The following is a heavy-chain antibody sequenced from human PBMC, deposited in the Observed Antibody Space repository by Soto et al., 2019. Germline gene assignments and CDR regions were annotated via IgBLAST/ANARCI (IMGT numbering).Heavy chain of an antibody. J-gene: IGHJ6*04. CDR1: GGSISSSSYY. CDR3: ARAYYDFWSGYQNYGMDV. Sequence: SETLSLTCTVSGGSISSSSYYWGWIRQPPGKGLEWIGSIYYSGSTYYNPSLKSRVTISVDTSKNQFSLKLSSVTAADTAVYYCARAYYDFWSGYQNYGMDVWGKGTTVTVSS. CDR2: IYYSGST. D-gene: IGHD3-3*01. V-gene: IGHV4-39*01.